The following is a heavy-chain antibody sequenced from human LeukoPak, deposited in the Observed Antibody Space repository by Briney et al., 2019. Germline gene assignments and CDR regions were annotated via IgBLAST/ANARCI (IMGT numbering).Heavy chain of an antibody. CDR1: GFTFSTYS. J-gene: IGHJ4*02. Sequence: GGSLRLSCAASGFTFSTYSMNWVRQAPGKGLEWVSFISYSGGYTYYADSVKGRFTISRDNSKSTLYLQMNSLRAEDTAVYYCSAALYSGGWYYFDYWGQGILVTVSS. CDR2: ISYSGGYT. CDR3: SAALYSGGWYYFDY. D-gene: IGHD6-19*01. V-gene: IGHV3-21*01.